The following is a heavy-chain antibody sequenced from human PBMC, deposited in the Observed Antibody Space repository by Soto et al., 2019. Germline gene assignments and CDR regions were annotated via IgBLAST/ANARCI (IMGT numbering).Heavy chain of an antibody. V-gene: IGHV3-23*01. CDR1: GFTFSTYA. CDR2: ISGSGGST. Sequence: EVQVLESGGGLVQPGGSLRLSCAASGFTFSTYAMSWVRQAPGKGLEWVSGISGSGGSTYYADSVKGRFTISRDNSKKTLFLQMSRLRAEDRAVYFCAKGGAAAGMGYFGLWGRGTLVTVSS. CDR3: AKGGAAAGMGYFGL. J-gene: IGHJ2*01. D-gene: IGHD6-13*01.